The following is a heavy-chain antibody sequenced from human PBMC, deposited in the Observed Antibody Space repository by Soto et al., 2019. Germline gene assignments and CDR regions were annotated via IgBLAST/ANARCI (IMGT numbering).Heavy chain of an antibody. V-gene: IGHV4-39*01. CDR1: GGYISSSSYY. CDR2: IYYSGST. J-gene: IGHJ6*02. D-gene: IGHD3-3*01. CDR3: ASGRYDFWSGYTNYGMDV. Sequence: SETLSLTCTVSGGYISSSSYYWGWIRQPPGKGLEWIGSIYYSGSTYYNPSLKSRVTISVDTSKNQFSLKLSSVTAADTAVYYCASGRYDFWSGYTNYGMDVWGQGTTVTVSS.